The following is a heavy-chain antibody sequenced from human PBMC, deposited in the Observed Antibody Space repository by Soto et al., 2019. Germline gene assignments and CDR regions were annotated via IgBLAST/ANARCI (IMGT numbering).Heavy chain of an antibody. CDR1: GYTFSTYG. J-gene: IGHJ6*03. CDR2: ISVYNGNT. CDR3: ARSPNYYYYMDV. Sequence: QVQLVQSGAEVKKPGASVKVSCKASGYTFSTYGISWVRQAPGQGLEWMGWISVYNGNTKYAQKLQGRVTMTADTSTSRAYMELRSLRSDDTAVYYCARSPNYYYYMDVWGKGTTVTVSS. V-gene: IGHV1-18*01.